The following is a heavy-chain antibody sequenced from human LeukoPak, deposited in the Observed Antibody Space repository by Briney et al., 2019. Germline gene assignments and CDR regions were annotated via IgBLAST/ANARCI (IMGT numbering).Heavy chain of an antibody. D-gene: IGHD2-15*01. CDR1: GGSISSGGYY. V-gene: IGHV4-31*03. Sequence: SETLSLTCTVSGGSISSGGYYWSWIRQHPGKGLEWIGYIYYSGSTYYNPSLKSRATISVDTSKNQFSLKLSSVTAADTAVYYCARCSGGSCGFDYWGQGTLVTVSS. CDR2: IYYSGST. J-gene: IGHJ4*02. CDR3: ARCSGGSCGFDY.